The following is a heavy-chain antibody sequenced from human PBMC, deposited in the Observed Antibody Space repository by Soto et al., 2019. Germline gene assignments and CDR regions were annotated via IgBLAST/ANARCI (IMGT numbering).Heavy chain of an antibody. CDR2: ISSSSSYI. J-gene: IGHJ2*01. CDR3: ARPPVTHWYFDL. CDR1: GFTFSSYS. V-gene: IGHV3-21*01. D-gene: IGHD4-17*01. Sequence: GGSLRLSCAASGFTFSSYSMNWVRQAPGKGLEWVSSISSSSSYIYYADSVKGRFTISRDNAKNSLYLQMNSLRAEDTAVYYCARPPVTHWYFDLWGRGTLVTVSS.